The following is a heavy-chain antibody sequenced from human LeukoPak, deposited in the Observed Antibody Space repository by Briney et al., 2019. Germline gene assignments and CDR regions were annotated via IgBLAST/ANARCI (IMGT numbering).Heavy chain of an antibody. D-gene: IGHD2-15*01. V-gene: IGHV3-7*01. CDR3: AKAIFGGGSYYYGMDV. CDR1: GFTFSSYW. Sequence: GGSLKLSCAASGFTFSSYWMSWVRQAPGKGLEWVANIKQDGSEKYYADSVKGRFTISRDNSKNTLYLQMNSLRAEDTAVYYCAKAIFGGGSYYYGMDVWGQGTTVTVSS. J-gene: IGHJ6*02. CDR2: IKQDGSEK.